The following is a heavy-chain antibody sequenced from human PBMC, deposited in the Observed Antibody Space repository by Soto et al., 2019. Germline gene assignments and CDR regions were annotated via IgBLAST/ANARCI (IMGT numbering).Heavy chain of an antibody. V-gene: IGHV4-59*01. Sequence: KPSETLSLTCTVSGDSISDYYWSWIRQPPGKGLEWIGYIYHSGSTYYNPSLKSRVTISLDASKIQFSLKLNSVTAADTAGYYCARASRNYFAYWGQGTLVTVSS. J-gene: IGHJ4*02. CDR3: ARASRNYFAY. CDR1: GDSISDYY. CDR2: IYHSGST.